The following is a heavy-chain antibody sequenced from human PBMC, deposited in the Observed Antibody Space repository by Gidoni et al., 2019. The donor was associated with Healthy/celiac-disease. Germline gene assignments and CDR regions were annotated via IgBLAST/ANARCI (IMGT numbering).Heavy chain of an antibody. D-gene: IGHD3-9*01. J-gene: IGHJ6*04. CDR3: AKDHLRYFDWYYYGMDV. CDR2: ISYDGSNK. Sequence: QVQLVESGGGVVQPGRSLRLSCAASGFPFSSYGMHWVRQAPGKGLEWVAVISYDGSNKDYADSVKGRFTISRDNSKNTLYLQMNSLRAEDTAVYYCAKDHLRYFDWYYYGMDVWGKGTTVTVSS. V-gene: IGHV3-30*18. CDR1: GFPFSSYG.